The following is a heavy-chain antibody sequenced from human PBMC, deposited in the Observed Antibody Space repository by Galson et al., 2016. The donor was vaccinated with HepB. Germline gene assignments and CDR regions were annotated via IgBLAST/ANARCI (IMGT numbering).Heavy chain of an antibody. J-gene: IGHJ2*01. V-gene: IGHV6-1*01. CDR1: GDSVSSNSAA. CDR2: TYYRSKWYN. Sequence: CAISGDSVSSNSAAWYWIRQSPSRGLEWLGRTYYRSKWYNDYAVSVKSRITINPDTSKNQFSLQLNSVTPEDTAVYYCAREDYSSGWPLNWYFDLWGRGTLVSVSS. D-gene: IGHD6-19*01. CDR3: AREDYSSGWPLNWYFDL.